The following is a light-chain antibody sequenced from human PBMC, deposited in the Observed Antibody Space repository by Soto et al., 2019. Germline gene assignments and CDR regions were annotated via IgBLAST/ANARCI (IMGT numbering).Light chain of an antibody. V-gene: IGKV1-33*01. Sequence: DIQMTQSPSSLSASLGDRVTITCQASQDIRFYLNWYQHKTGQAPQLLIYDASQLETGVPSKFSGSGSGTDFTFTINNLQAEDIGTYYCQHYNSLPITFGQGTRLEN. CDR3: QHYNSLPIT. CDR1: QDIRFY. CDR2: DAS. J-gene: IGKJ5*01.